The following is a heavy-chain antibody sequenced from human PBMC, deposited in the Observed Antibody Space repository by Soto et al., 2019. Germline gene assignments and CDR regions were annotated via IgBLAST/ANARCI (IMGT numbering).Heavy chain of an antibody. D-gene: IGHD3-3*01. J-gene: IGHJ5*02. Sequence: SETLSLTCTVSGGAISTYYWTWIRQPAGKGLEWIGRIYSSGSTKYNPSLQSRVTMSLDTSNNQFSLRLTSVTAADTAVYYCARGQRFSEWFDPWGQANLVTVYS. CDR2: IYSSGST. V-gene: IGHV4-4*07. CDR1: GGAISTYY. CDR3: ARGQRFSEWFDP.